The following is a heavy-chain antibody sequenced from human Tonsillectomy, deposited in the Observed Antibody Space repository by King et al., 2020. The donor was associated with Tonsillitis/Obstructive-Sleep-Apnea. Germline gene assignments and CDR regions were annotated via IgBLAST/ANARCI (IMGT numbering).Heavy chain of an antibody. J-gene: IGHJ4*02. CDR2: TYNRSKWHN. CDR3: ARGNWGWLDY. CDR1: GDSVSRNTVT. Sequence: VQLQQSGPGLVKPSQTLSLTCALSGDSVSRNTVTWNWIRQSPSRGLEWLGRTYNRSKWHNDYAVSVKSRITINPDTSKNQFSLQLNSVTPEDTAVYYCARGNWGWLDYWGQETLVTVSS. V-gene: IGHV6-1*01. D-gene: IGHD7-27*01.